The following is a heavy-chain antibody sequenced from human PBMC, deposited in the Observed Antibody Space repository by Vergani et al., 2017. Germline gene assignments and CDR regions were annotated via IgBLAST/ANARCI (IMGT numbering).Heavy chain of an antibody. CDR2: IYPGDSDT. Sequence: EVQLVQSGAEVKKPGESLKISCKGSGYSFTSYWIGWVRQMPGKGLEWMGIIYPGDSDTRYSPSFQGQVTISADKSISTAYLQWSSLKASDTAMYYCARQKGYYYDSSGYRHKPYYYYMDVWGKGTTVTVSS. V-gene: IGHV5-51*01. J-gene: IGHJ6*03. D-gene: IGHD3-22*01. CDR3: ARQKGYYYDSSGYRHKPYYYYMDV. CDR1: GYSFTSYW.